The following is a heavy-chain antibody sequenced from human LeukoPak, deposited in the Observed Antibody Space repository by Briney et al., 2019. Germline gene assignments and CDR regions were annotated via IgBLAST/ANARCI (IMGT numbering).Heavy chain of an antibody. Sequence: SETLSLTCTVSGYSISSDYYWGWIRQPPGKGLEWIGSVHHSGRTYYNPSLKSRVTISVDTSRNQFSLKLNSVTAADTAVYYCARDHLANLASRLFDPWGQGSLVTVSS. CDR1: GYSISSDYY. CDR2: VHHSGRT. CDR3: ARDHLANLASRLFDP. V-gene: IGHV4-38-2*02. D-gene: IGHD3-3*01. J-gene: IGHJ5*02.